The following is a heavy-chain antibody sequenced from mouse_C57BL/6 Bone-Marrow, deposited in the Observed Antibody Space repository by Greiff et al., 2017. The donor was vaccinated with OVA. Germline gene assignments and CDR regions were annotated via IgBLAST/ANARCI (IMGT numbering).Heavy chain of an antibody. V-gene: IGHV6-6*01. CDR2: IRNKANNHAT. J-gene: IGHJ3*01. CDR3: TYYYGSSSWFAY. Sequence: EVRLVESGGGLVQPGGSMKLSCAASGFTFSDAWMDWVRQSPEKGLEWVAEIRNKANNHATYYAESVKGRFTISRNDSKSSVYLQMNSLRAEDTGIYYCTYYYGSSSWFAYWGQGTLVTVSA. D-gene: IGHD1-1*01. CDR1: GFTFSDAW.